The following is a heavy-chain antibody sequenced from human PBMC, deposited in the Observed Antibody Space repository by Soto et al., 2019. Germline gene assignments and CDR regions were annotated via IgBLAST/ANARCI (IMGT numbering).Heavy chain of an antibody. CDR1: GDSISSYS. V-gene: IGHV4-4*07. Sequence: EKLCVTYAVSGDSISSYSWNWIRQTAGRGLEWIGRVYPSGHTQYRSSFETRVTVSVDMSTNQFFLELRSVTAADTAVYYCARESGENWSYEAYWCQGPQVT. CDR3: ARESGENWSYEAY. J-gene: IGHJ4*02. D-gene: IGHD1-7*01. CDR2: VYPSGHT.